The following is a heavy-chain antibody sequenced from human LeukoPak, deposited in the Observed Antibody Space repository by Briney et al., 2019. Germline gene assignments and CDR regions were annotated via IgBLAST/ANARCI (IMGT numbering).Heavy chain of an antibody. CDR1: GYTLTELS. Sequence: ASVKVSCKVSGYTLTELSMHWVRQAPGKGLEWMGGFDPEDGETTYAQKFQGRVTMTRDTSISTAYMELSGLRSDDTAVYYCARFTYSGSYLGYWGQGTLVTVSS. V-gene: IGHV1-24*01. CDR2: FDPEDGET. D-gene: IGHD1-26*01. CDR3: ARFTYSGSYLGY. J-gene: IGHJ4*02.